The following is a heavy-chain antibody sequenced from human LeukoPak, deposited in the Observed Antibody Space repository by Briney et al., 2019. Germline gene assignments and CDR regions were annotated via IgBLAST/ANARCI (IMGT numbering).Heavy chain of an antibody. Sequence: PSETLSLTCTVSGGSVSDYYWSWVRQSPGKGLEWIGYIYYTGTSYNPSLKSRVTISVDTSKNQFSLKLSSVTAADTAAYYCARRVRQVYAIDYWGQGTLVTVSS. D-gene: IGHD2-8*01. V-gene: IGHV4-59*02. J-gene: IGHJ4*02. CDR3: ARRVRQVYAIDY. CDR2: IYYTGT. CDR1: GGSVSDYY.